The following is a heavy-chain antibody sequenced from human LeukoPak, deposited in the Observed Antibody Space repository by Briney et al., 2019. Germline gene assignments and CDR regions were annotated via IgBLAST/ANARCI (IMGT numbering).Heavy chain of an antibody. CDR1: GFSFSSYS. J-gene: IGHJ6*03. V-gene: IGHV3-21*01. Sequence: PGGSLRLSCAASGFSFSSYSMNWVRQAPGKGLEWVSSISSSSSYTYYADSVKGRFTISRDNAKNSLYLQMNSLRAEDTAVYFCARDRHYSDSSGYWTSSYYYMDVWGKGTTVTVSS. D-gene: IGHD3-22*01. CDR2: ISSSSSYT. CDR3: ARDRHYSDSSGYWTSSYYYMDV.